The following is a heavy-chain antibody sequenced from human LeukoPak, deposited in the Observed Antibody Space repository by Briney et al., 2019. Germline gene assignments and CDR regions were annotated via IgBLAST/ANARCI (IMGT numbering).Heavy chain of an antibody. CDR3: TRSNSGMDV. CDR2: INIGGTTT. J-gene: IGHJ6*02. V-gene: IGHV3-11*01. Sequence: PGGSLRLSCAASGFTVSDYYMSWIRQAPGKGLERLSYINIGGTTTYHADSVKGRFTTSRDNAKNSLYLQMSSLRAGDTAVYYCTRSNSGMDVWGRGTTVTVSS. CDR1: GFTVSDYY.